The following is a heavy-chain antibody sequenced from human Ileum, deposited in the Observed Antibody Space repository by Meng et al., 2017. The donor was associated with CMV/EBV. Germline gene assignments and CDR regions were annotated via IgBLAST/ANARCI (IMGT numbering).Heavy chain of an antibody. Sequence: GESLKISCSASGFTFSSFAMTWVRQAPGKGLEWVSTIDSSDRTYYADSVRGRFTISRDNSMNTLHLQMNSLRAEDTAVYYYAKSLVDTAMDLDEWSQETLVTVSS. CDR1: GFTFSSFA. CDR3: AKSLVDTAMDLDE. CDR2: IDSSDRT. J-gene: IGHJ4*02. V-gene: IGHV3-23*01. D-gene: IGHD5-18*01.